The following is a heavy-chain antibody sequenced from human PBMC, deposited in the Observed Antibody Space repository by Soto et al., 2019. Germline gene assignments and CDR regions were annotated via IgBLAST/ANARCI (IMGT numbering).Heavy chain of an antibody. Sequence: SVKVSCKASGFTFTSSAVQWVRQARGQRLEWIGWIVVGSGNTNYAQKFQERVTITRDMSTSTAYMELSSLRSEDTAVYYCAAALGYCSSTSCYDAFDIWGQGTMVTVSS. J-gene: IGHJ3*02. CDR2: IVVGSGNT. V-gene: IGHV1-58*01. D-gene: IGHD2-2*01. CDR1: GFTFTSSA. CDR3: AAALGYCSSTSCYDAFDI.